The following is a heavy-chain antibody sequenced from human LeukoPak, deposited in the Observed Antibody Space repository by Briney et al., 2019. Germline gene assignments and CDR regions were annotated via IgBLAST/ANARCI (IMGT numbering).Heavy chain of an antibody. D-gene: IGHD5-12*01. Sequence: SETLSLTCAVYGGSFSGYYWSWIRHPPGKGLEWIGEINHSGSTNYNPSLKSRVTISVDTSKNQFSLKLSSVTAADTAVYYCASSRRGKWLRSGVLYDYWGQGTLVTVSS. J-gene: IGHJ4*02. CDR3: ASSRRGKWLRSGVLYDY. CDR1: GGSFSGYY. CDR2: INHSGST. V-gene: IGHV4-34*01.